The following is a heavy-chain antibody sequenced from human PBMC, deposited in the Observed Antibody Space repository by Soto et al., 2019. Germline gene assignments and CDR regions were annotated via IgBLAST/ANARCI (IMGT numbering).Heavy chain of an antibody. CDR2: VYYSGST. V-gene: IGHV4-39*01. CDR3: ARAGGIDGSGSYSPYYYYYGMDV. D-gene: IGHD3-10*01. J-gene: IGHJ6*02. Sequence: SETLSLTCTVSGGSVSSSSYYWGWVRQPPGKGLEWIGSVYYSGSTYYNPSLESRVTISVDKSKNQFSLKLSSVTAADTAVYYCARAGGIDGSGSYSPYYYYYGMDVWGQGTTVTVSS. CDR1: GGSVSSSSYY.